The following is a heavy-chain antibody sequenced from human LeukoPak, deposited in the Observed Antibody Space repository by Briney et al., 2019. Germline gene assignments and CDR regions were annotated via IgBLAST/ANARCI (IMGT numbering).Heavy chain of an antibody. CDR2: ISYDGSYK. CDR1: AFTFSSYA. J-gene: IGHJ6*03. CDR3: ATSPYYYYYYYMDV. Sequence: GGSLRLSCAASAFTFSSYAMHWVRQAPGKGLEWVAVISYDGSYKYYADSVKGRFTISRDNSKNTLYLQMNSLRAEDTAVYYCATSPYYYYYYYMDVWGKGTTVTISS. V-gene: IGHV3-30*14. D-gene: IGHD6-6*01.